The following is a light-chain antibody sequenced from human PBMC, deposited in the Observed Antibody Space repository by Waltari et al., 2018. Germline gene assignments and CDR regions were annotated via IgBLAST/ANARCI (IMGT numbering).Light chain of an antibody. CDR1: QGIGTW. CDR3: QQGKSIRLT. Sequence: DIQMTQSPSSVSASVGDRGTITCRASQGIGTWLAWYQQKSGKAPKLLVYAASSLESGVTARFSGSGTGTDFTLTINNLQAEDFATYSWQQGKSIRLTFGGGTKVEIK. CDR2: AAS. J-gene: IGKJ4*01. V-gene: IGKV1D-12*01.